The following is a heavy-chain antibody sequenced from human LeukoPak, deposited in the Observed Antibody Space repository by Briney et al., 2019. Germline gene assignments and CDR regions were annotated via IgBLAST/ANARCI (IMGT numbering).Heavy chain of an antibody. CDR3: ARFYGSGSYYNRGADY. D-gene: IGHD3-10*01. Sequence: GEALKISCKGSGYSFTSYWIGWLRQMPGKSLEGMVIIYPGDADTRYSPSFQGQVTISADKSISTAYLQWSSLKASDTAMYYCARFYGSGSYYNRGADYWGQGTLVTVSS. CDR1: GYSFTSYW. V-gene: IGHV5-51*01. J-gene: IGHJ4*02. CDR2: IYPGDADT.